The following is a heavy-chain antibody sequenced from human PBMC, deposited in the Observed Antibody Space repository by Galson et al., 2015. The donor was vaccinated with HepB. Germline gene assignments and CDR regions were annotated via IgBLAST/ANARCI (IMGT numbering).Heavy chain of an antibody. CDR3: TRICFTIIVVVILDY. Sequence: SLRLSCAASGFTFSGSAMHWVRQTSGKGLEWVARIRSKASSYATAYAASVKGRFTIFRNESKSTAYLQMNSLKTEDTAWYYCTRICFTIIVVVILDYWGQRTLVTVSS. CDR1: GFTFSGSA. CDR2: IRSKASSYAT. V-gene: IGHV3-73*01. J-gene: IGHJ4*02. D-gene: IGHD3-22*01.